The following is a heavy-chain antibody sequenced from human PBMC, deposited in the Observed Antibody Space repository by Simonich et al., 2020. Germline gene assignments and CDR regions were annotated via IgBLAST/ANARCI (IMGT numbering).Heavy chain of an antibody. CDR1: GFTFSSYA. Sequence: QVQLVESGGGVVQPGRSLRLSCAASGFTFSSYAMHWVRQAPGKGLGWVAFISYDGSNKSYADSVKGRFTISSDNSKNTRYLQMNSLRAEDTAVYYCARDLPLGYCSGGSCYSGAFDIWGQGTMVTVSS. D-gene: IGHD2-15*01. J-gene: IGHJ3*02. V-gene: IGHV3-30*04. CDR3: ARDLPLGYCSGGSCYSGAFDI. CDR2: ISYDGSNK.